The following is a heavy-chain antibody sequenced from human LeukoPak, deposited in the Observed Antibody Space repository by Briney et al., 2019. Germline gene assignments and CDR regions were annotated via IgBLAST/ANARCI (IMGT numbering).Heavy chain of an antibody. D-gene: IGHD6-13*01. Sequence: SETLCLTCTVSGGSISGYCWSWIRQPPGKGLEWVWYIYYSGTTNYNPSLKSRVTISVDPSKNQFSLKVNSVTAADTAVYYCARQGRYMAAAGTPNFEYWGQGALVTVSS. J-gene: IGHJ4*02. CDR3: ARQGRYMAAAGTPNFEY. V-gene: IGHV4-59*08. CDR2: IYYSGTT. CDR1: GGSISGYC.